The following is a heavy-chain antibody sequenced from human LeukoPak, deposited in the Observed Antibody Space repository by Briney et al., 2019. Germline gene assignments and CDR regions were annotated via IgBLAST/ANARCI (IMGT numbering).Heavy chain of an antibody. J-gene: IGHJ4*02. CDR3: ARHRNWDFDY. Sequence: SETLSLTCTVSGGSMSSYYRSWIRQPPGKGLEWIGYISHSGSTKYNPSLKSRVTISVDTSKNQFSLKLNSVTAADTAEYYCARHRNWDFDYWGQGTLVTVSS. D-gene: IGHD7-27*01. CDR1: GGSMSSYY. V-gene: IGHV4-59*08. CDR2: ISHSGST.